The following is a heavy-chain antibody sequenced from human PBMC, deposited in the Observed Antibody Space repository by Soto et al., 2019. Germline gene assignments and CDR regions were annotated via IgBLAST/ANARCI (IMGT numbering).Heavy chain of an antibody. Sequence: PSETLSLTCTVSGGSISSGGYDWSWIRQHPXKGLEWIGYIYYSGSTYYNPSLKSRVTISVDTSKNQFSLKLSSVTAADTAVYYCARDHSGYDWRPYGMDVWGQGTTVTVSS. V-gene: IGHV4-31*03. J-gene: IGHJ6*02. D-gene: IGHD5-12*01. CDR2: IYYSGST. CDR1: GGSISSGGYD. CDR3: ARDHSGYDWRPYGMDV.